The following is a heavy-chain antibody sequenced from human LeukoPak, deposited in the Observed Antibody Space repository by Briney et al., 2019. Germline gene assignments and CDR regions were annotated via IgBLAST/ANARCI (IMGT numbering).Heavy chain of an antibody. D-gene: IGHD3-10*01. V-gene: IGHV4-61*01. CDR2: IYYSGST. J-gene: IGHJ4*02. Sequence: ETLLLTCTVSGGSVSSGSYYWSWIRQPPGKGLEWIGYIYYSGSTNYNPSLKSRVTISVDTSKNQFSLKLSSVTAADTAVYYCARIPDKYYYGSGRLYYFDYWGQGTLVTVSS. CDR3: ARIPDKYYYGSGRLYYFDY. CDR1: GGSVSSGSYY.